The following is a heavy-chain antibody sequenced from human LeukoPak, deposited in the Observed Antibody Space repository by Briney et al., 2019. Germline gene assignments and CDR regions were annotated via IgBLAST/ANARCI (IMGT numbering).Heavy chain of an antibody. CDR2: IYYSGST. CDR3: ARGGLSTDY. CDR1: GGSISSYY. J-gene: IGHJ4*02. V-gene: IGHV4-59*01. Sequence: SETLSLTCTVSGGSISSYYWSWIRQPPGKGLEWIGYIYYSGSTNYNPSLKSRVTISVDTSKNQFSLKLSSVTAADAAVYYCARGGLSTDYWGQGTLVTVSS. D-gene: IGHD1-26*01.